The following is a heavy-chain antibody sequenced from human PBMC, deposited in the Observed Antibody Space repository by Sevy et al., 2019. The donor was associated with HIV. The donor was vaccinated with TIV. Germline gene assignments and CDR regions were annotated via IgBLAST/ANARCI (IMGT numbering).Heavy chain of an antibody. V-gene: IGHV3-66*01. CDR1: GFTVSGNY. D-gene: IGHD3-22*01. J-gene: IGHJ6*02. CDR2: IDSGGST. Sequence: GGSLRLSCEASGFTVSGNYMAWVRRAPGKGLEWVSLIDSGGSTYYADSVKGRFTISRDNAKNTLYLQMNPLRAEDTAVYFCARDRYYDASGYYYYYYGMDVWGQGTTVTVSS. CDR3: ARDRYYDASGYYYYYYGMDV.